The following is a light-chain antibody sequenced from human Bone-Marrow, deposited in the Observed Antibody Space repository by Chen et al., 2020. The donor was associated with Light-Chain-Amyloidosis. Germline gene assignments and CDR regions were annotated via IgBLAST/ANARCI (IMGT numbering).Light chain of an antibody. Sequence: SYVLTQPSSVSVAPGQTATIACGGNNIGSTSVHWYQQTPGQAPLLVVHDDSDRPSGLPERLSGSNSGNTATLTISRVEAGDEADYYCQVWDRSSDRPVFGGGTKLTVL. J-gene: IGLJ3*02. V-gene: IGLV3-21*02. CDR2: DDS. CDR3: QVWDRSSDRPV. CDR1: NIGSTS.